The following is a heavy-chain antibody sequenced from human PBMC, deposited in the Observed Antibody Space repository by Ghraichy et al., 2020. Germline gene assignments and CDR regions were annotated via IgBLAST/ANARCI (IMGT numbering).Heavy chain of an antibody. Sequence: SETLSLTCTVSGGSISSGDYYWSWIRQHPGKGLEWIGYIYYSGSTYYNPSLKSRVTISVDTSKNQFSLKLSSVTAADTAVYYCARDMGDSSGYSFFDYWGQGTLVTVSS. D-gene: IGHD3-22*01. CDR3: ARDMGDSSGYSFFDY. V-gene: IGHV4-31*03. CDR2: IYYSGST. J-gene: IGHJ4*02. CDR1: GGSISSGDYY.